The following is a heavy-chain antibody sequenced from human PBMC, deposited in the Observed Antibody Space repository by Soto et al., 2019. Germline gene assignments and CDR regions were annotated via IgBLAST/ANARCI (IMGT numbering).Heavy chain of an antibody. CDR1: GASLSPLY. D-gene: IGHD5-12*01. Sequence: QVQLQESGPRLVKPSGTLSLTCTVSGASLSPLYWSWIRQSPGKGLEWIGYIYSSGNTYYNPSLRSRVTMSVDRSQNQFSLSLSSVTAADTAVYYCARVGRDAGYAKDLGDYWGQGILVAVSS. J-gene: IGHJ4*02. CDR2: IYSSGNT. CDR3: ARVGRDAGYAKDLGDY. V-gene: IGHV4-59*11.